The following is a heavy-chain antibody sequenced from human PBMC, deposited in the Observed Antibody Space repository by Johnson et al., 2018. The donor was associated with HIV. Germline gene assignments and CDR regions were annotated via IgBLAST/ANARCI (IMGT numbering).Heavy chain of an antibody. CDR1: GFTFSSYA. CDR3: AKDLQQPQRGEHALAQDAFDI. CDR2: ISGSGGST. J-gene: IGHJ3*02. V-gene: IGHV3-23*04. D-gene: IGHD6-13*01. Sequence: VQLVESGGGLVQPGGSLRLSCAASGFTFSSYAMSWVRQAPGKGLEWVSAISGSGGSTYSADSVKGRFTISRDNSKNTLYLQMNSLRAEDTAVYYCAKDLQQPQRGEHALAQDAFDIWGQGTMVTVSS.